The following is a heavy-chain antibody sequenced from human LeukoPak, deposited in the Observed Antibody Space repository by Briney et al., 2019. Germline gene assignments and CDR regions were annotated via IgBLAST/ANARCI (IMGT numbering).Heavy chain of an antibody. CDR2: IWYDGSNK. J-gene: IGHJ6*02. CDR1: GFTFSSYG. V-gene: IGHV3-33*01. D-gene: IGHD3-9*01. Sequence: GRSLRLSCAASGFTFSSYGMHWVRQAPGKGLEWVAVIWYDGSNKYYADSVKGRFTISRDNSKNTLYLQMNSLRAEDTAVYYCARGVRSNWLRNYYGMDVWAKGPRSPSP. CDR3: ARGVRSNWLRNYYGMDV.